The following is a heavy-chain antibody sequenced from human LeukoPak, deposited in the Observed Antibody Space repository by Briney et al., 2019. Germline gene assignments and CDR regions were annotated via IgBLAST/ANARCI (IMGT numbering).Heavy chain of an antibody. V-gene: IGHV3-30*18. Sequence: GRSLRLSCAASGFTFSRYGLHWVRQAPGKGLEWVAVTANDGKDKKYADSVKGRLTISRDNSKSTLYLQMNSLRAEDTAVYYCAKDQQVGAAAYYFDSWGQGTLVTVSS. J-gene: IGHJ4*02. CDR2: TANDGKDK. D-gene: IGHD6-13*01. CDR3: AKDQQVGAAAYYFDS. CDR1: GFTFSRYG.